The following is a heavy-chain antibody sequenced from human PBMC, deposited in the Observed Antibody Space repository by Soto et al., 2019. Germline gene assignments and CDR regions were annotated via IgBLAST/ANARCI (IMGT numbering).Heavy chain of an antibody. CDR3: AKDRDYLNYIRWLDP. CDR2: IRGSGGST. J-gene: IGHJ5*02. V-gene: IGHV3-23*01. Sequence: EVQLLESGGDLVQPGGSLRLSCAASGFSITNYAMTWVRQAPGKGLEWVAGIRGSGGSTYYADSVKGRFIISKDNSKNTLYLQMNGLRAEDTAIYYCAKDRDYLNYIRWLDPWGQGTLVTVSS. CDR1: GFSITNYA. D-gene: IGHD1-7*01.